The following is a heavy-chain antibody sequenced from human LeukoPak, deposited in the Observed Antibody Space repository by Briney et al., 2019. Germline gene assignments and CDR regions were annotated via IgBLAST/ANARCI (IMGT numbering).Heavy chain of an antibody. V-gene: IGHV3-33*01. CDR3: ARDRGCSSTNCYSLFFHY. D-gene: IGHD2-2*01. CDR1: GFSFSTYG. J-gene: IGHJ4*02. Sequence: GGSLRLSCAASGFSFSTYGMHWVRQALGKGLEWVALIWYDGSNKYYADSVKGRFTISRDNSKNTLYLQMNSLRAEDTAVYYCARDRGCSSTNCYSLFFHYWGQGTLVTVSS. CDR2: IWYDGSNK.